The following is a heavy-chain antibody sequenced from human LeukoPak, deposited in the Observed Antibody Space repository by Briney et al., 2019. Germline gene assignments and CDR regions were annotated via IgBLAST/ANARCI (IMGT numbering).Heavy chain of an antibody. Sequence: ASVKVSCKASGYTFTSYGISWVRQAPGQGLEWMGWISAYNGNTNYAQKLQGRVTMTTDTSTSTAYMELRSLRSDDTAVYYCARVAPEFYDILTGYPTYYFDYWGQGTLVTVSS. CDR3: ARVAPEFYDILTGYPTYYFDY. CDR2: ISAYNGNT. CDR1: GYTFTSYG. D-gene: IGHD3-9*01. J-gene: IGHJ4*02. V-gene: IGHV1-18*01.